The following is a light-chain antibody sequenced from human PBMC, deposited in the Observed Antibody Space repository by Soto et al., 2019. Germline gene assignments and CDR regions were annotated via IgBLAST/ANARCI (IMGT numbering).Light chain of an antibody. V-gene: IGLV2-23*02. J-gene: IGLJ2*01. CDR3: CSYARQV. Sequence: QSVLTQPASVSGSPGQSITISCTGTSSDVGSYNLVSWYQQHPGKAPKLMIYEVSKRPSGVSNRFSGSKSGNTASLTISGLQAEDEADYYCCSYARQVFGGGTQLTVL. CDR1: SSDVGSYNL. CDR2: EVS.